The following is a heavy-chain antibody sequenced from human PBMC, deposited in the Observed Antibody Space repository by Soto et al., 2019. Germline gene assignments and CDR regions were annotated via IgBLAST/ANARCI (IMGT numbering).Heavy chain of an antibody. V-gene: IGHV3-64*01. D-gene: IGHD6-19*01. Sequence: EVQLVESGGGLVQPGGSLRLSCEASGFTFSGYYMFWVRQAPGKGLEYVSAINTNGVNTFYAKSVKGRFTISRDNSKNTMYLQMGSLRAEDMAVYYCARGRVEDSSGWATYFDYWCQGTLVTVSS. CDR3: ARGRVEDSSGWATYFDY. CDR2: INTNGVNT. CDR1: GFTFSGYY. J-gene: IGHJ4*02.